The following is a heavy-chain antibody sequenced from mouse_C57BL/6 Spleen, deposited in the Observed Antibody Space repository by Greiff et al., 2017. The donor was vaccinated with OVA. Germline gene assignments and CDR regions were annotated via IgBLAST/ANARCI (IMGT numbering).Heavy chain of an antibody. Sequence: QVQLQQPGAELVRPGSSVKLSCKASGYTFTSYWMDWVKQRPGQGLEWIGNIYPSDSETHYNQKFKDKATLTVDKSSSTAYMQLSSLTSEDSAVYYCARGDYYGSRDYWGQGTTLTVSS. CDR3: ARGDYYGSRDY. CDR2: IYPSDSET. V-gene: IGHV1-61*01. J-gene: IGHJ2*01. CDR1: GYTFTSYW. D-gene: IGHD1-1*01.